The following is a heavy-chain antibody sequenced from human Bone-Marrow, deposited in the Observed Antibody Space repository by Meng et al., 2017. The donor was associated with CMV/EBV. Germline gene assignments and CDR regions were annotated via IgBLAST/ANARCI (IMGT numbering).Heavy chain of an antibody. V-gene: IGHV3-9*01. CDR2: ISWNSGSI. CDR3: AKDMKWDLRGDAFDI. J-gene: IGHJ3*02. Sequence: SLKISCAASGFTFDDYAMHWVRQAPGKGLEWVSGISWNSGSIGYADSVKGRFTISRDNAKNSLYLQMNSLRAEDTALYYCAKDMKWDLRGDAFDIWGQGTMVTVSS. CDR1: GFTFDDYA. D-gene: IGHD1-26*01.